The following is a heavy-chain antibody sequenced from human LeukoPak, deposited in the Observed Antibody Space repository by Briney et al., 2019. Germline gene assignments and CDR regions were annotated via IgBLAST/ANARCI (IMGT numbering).Heavy chain of an antibody. J-gene: IGHJ3*02. CDR3: TSWLLLQDAFDI. V-gene: IGHV3-15*07. CDR1: GFTFSNAW. D-gene: IGHD3-3*01. CDR2: IKSKTGGGTT. Sequence: GGSLRLSCAASGFTFSNAWMNWVRQAPGKGLEWVGRIKSKTGGGTTDYAAPVKGRFTISRDDSKNTLYLQMNSLKTEDTAVYYCTSWLLLQDAFDIWGQGTMVTVSS.